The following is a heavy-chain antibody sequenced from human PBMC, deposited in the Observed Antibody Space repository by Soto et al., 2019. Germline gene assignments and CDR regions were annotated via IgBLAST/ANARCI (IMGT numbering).Heavy chain of an antibody. CDR1: GGSISSGGYY. CDR3: ARDERYYGSGSSLGMDV. Sequence: QVQLQESGPGLVKPSQTLSLTCTVSGGSISSGGYYWSWIRQHPGKGLEWIGYIYYSGSPYYNPSLKSRVTISVDTSKNQCSLKLSSVTAADTAVYYCARDERYYGSGSSLGMDVWGQGTTVTVSS. D-gene: IGHD3-10*01. V-gene: IGHV4-31*03. J-gene: IGHJ6*02. CDR2: IYYSGSP.